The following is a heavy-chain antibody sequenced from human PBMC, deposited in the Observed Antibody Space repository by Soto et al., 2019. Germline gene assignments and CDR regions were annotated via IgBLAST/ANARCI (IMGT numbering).Heavy chain of an antibody. V-gene: IGHV2-5*02. D-gene: IGHD2-21*02. J-gene: IGHJ6*02. Sequence: QVTLKESGPTLVKPTQTLTLTCTVSGLSLRTTGVGVGWVRQPPGKALEWLALLYWDDDKRYSPSLRSRLTIATDISEKQVVLTMTNMDTVDRATYYCVQSRCGGDCLEIYSSHAYNGLDVWGQGTTVTVSS. CDR2: LYWDDDK. CDR3: VQSRCGGDCLEIYSSHAYNGLDV. CDR1: GLSLRTTGVG.